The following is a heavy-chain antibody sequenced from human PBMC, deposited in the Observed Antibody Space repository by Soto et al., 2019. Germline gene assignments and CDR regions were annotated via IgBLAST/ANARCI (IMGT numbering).Heavy chain of an antibody. CDR3: ARPMVRGVTDYYGMDV. CDR2: IYYSGST. V-gene: IGHV4-39*01. CDR1: GGSISSSSYY. D-gene: IGHD3-10*01. J-gene: IGHJ6*02. Sequence: LQLQESGPGLVKPSETLSLTCTVSGGSISSSSYYWGWIRQPPGKGLEWIGSIYYSGSTYYNPSLKSRVTISVDTSKNQFSLKLSSVTAADTAVYYCARPMVRGVTDYYGMDVWGQGTTVTVSS.